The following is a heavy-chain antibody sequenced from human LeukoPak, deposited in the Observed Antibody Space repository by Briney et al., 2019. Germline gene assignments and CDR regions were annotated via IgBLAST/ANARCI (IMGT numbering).Heavy chain of an antibody. CDR1: GGSISSSSYY. D-gene: IGHD2-21*01. CDR3: ARRSDSDLFYYYYYMDV. CDR2: IYYSGST. J-gene: IGHJ6*03. V-gene: IGHV4-39*01. Sequence: SETQSLTCTVSGGSISSSSYYWGWIRQPPGKGLEWFGSIYYSGSTYYNPSLKSRFTISVDTSKNQFSLKLSSVTAADTAVYYCARRSDSDLFYYYYYMDVWGKGTTVTVSS.